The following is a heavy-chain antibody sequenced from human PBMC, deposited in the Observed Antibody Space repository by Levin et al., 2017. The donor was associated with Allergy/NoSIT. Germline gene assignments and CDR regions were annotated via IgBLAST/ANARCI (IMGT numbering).Heavy chain of an antibody. D-gene: IGHD3-22*01. V-gene: IGHV5-51*03. CDR2: IYPGDSDT. CDR3: GGRSGYGAVDAFDI. J-gene: IGHJ3*02. CDR1: GYSFTSYW. Sequence: GASVKVSCKGSGYSFTSYWIGWVRQMPGKGLEWMGIIYPGDSDTRYSPSFQGQVTISADKSISTAYLQWSSLKASDTAMYYCGGRSGYGAVDAFDIWGQGTMVTVSS.